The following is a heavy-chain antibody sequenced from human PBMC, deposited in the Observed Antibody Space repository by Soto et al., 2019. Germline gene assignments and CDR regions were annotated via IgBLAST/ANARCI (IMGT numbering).Heavy chain of an antibody. CDR3: AKDRYSSSWYRWGQGLDY. V-gene: IGHV3-30*18. CDR2: ISYDGSNK. D-gene: IGHD6-13*01. CDR1: GFTFSSYG. Sequence: GGSLRLSCAASGFTFSSYGMHWVRQAPGKGLEWVAVISYDGSNKYYADSVKGRFTISRDNSKNTLYLQMNSLRAEDTAVYYCAKDRYSSSWYRWGQGLDYWGQGTLVTVSS. J-gene: IGHJ4*02.